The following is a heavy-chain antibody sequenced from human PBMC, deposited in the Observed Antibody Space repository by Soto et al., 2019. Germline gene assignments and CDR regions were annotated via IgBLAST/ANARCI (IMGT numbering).Heavy chain of an antibody. CDR3: SGAESPDTAYFSLY. V-gene: IGHV1-8*01. CDR1: GYPSTNSD. J-gene: IGHJ4*02. Sequence: ASVKVSCKASGYPSTNSDINWVRQAPGQGLAWMGWMNPASGHAAYAQKFQGRVTLTTGTASSTVYMVMRSLNIEASAVYYCSGAESPDTAYFSLYWGQGTPITVSS. CDR2: MNPASGHA. D-gene: IGHD5-18*01.